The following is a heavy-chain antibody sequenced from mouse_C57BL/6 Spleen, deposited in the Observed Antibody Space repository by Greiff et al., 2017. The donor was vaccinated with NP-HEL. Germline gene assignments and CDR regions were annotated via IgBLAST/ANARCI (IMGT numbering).Heavy chain of an antibody. CDR3: ARSGVTTSAMDE. Sequence: QVQLQQPGAELVKPGASVKLSCTASGFTFTSYWMQWVKQRPGQGLEWIGEIDPSDSYTNYNQKFKGKATLTVDTSSSTAYMQLSRLTSDDSAVYSCARSGVTTSAMDESGQGTSVTVSS. CDR1: GFTFTSYW. J-gene: IGHJ4*01. D-gene: IGHD2-2*01. CDR2: IDPSDSYT. V-gene: IGHV1-50*01.